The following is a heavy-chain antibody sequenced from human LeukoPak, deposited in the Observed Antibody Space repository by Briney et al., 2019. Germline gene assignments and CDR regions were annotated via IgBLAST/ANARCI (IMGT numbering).Heavy chain of an antibody. CDR1: GFTFSSYW. D-gene: IGHD3-9*01. J-gene: IGHJ4*02. Sequence: GGSLRLSCAASGFTFSSYWMSWVRQAPGKGLEWVSVIYSGGTTYYADSVKGRFTISKDNSKNTLYLQMNSLRAEDTAVYYCTRPYFDILIGYASRDYWGQGTLVTVSS. CDR3: TRPYFDILIGYASRDY. CDR2: IYSGGTT. V-gene: IGHV3-66*04.